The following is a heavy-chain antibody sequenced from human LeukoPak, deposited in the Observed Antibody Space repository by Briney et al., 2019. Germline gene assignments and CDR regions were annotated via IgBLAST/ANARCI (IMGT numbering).Heavy chain of an antibody. CDR1: GFTFSSYA. D-gene: IGHD6-6*01. Sequence: GGSLRLSCAASGFTFSSYAMSWVRQAPGKGLAWVSSISGSGVSTYYADSVKGRFTISRANSKNTLYLQMNSLRAEDTAVYYCAKDLSSPNYYYGMDVWGQGTTVTVSS. V-gene: IGHV3-23*01. CDR2: ISGSGVST. J-gene: IGHJ6*02. CDR3: AKDLSSPNYYYGMDV.